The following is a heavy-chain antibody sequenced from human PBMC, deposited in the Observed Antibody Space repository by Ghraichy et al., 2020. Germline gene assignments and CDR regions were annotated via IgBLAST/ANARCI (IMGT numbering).Heavy chain of an antibody. CDR3: ARGGDFWSGYFPYYYGMDV. CDR1: GFTVSSNY. D-gene: IGHD3-3*01. J-gene: IGHJ6*02. CDR2: IYSGGST. V-gene: IGHV3-53*01. Sequence: GGSLRLSCAASGFTVSSNYMSWVRQAPGKGLEWVSVIYSGGSTYYADSVKGRFTISRDNSKNTLYLQMNSLRAEDTAVYYCARGGDFWSGYFPYYYGMDVWCQGTTVTVSS.